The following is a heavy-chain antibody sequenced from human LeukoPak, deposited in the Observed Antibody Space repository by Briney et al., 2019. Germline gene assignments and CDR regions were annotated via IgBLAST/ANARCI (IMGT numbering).Heavy chain of an antibody. V-gene: IGHV3-33*06. J-gene: IGHJ4*02. CDR2: IWHDGSNR. CDR3: KNNFDF. Sequence: PGRSLRLSCAASGFTFSNYGMHWVRQAPGKGLEWVAVIWHDGSNRYYADSVKGRFTISRDNSKNTLYLQMNSLIAEDTAVYYCKNNFDFWGQGTLVTVSS. CDR1: GFTFSNYG.